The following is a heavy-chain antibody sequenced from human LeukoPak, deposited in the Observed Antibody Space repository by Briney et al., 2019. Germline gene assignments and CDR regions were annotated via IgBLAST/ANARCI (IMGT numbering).Heavy chain of an antibody. J-gene: IGHJ4*02. V-gene: IGHV3-7*01. CDR1: GFTFSGYW. CDR2: IKQDGSEK. CDR3: ARDPGGSLSNFDY. Sequence: GGSLRLSCAASGFTFSGYWMSWVRQAPGKGLEWVANIKQDGSEKYYVDSVKGRFTISRDNAKNSLYLQMNSLRAEDTAVYYCARDPGGSLSNFDYWGQGTLVTVSS. D-gene: IGHD1-26*01.